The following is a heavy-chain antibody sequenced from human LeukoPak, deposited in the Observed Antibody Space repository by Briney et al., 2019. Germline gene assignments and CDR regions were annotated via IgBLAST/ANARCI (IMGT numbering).Heavy chain of an antibody. V-gene: IGHV3-11*05. CDR1: GFSFSDHY. Sequence: SGGSLRLSCAASGFSFSDHYMSWIRQAPGKGLEWVSYISSSRSFTNYADSVKGRFTISRDTAKNSLYLQMNSLRAEDTAVYYCARDSGYSYADDYWGQGTLVTVSS. CDR2: ISSSRSFT. D-gene: IGHD5-18*01. J-gene: IGHJ4*02. CDR3: ARDSGYSYADDY.